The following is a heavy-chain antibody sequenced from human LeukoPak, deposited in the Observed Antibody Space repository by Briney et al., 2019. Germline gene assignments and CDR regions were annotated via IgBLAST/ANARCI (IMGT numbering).Heavy chain of an antibody. V-gene: IGHV4-59*05. CDR1: GFTFSSYSMN. CDR2: IYYSGST. J-gene: IGHJ4*02. D-gene: IGHD3-16*02. CDR3: YRTLDY. Sequence: GSLRLSCAASGFTFSSYSMNWVRQPPGKGLEWIGSIYYSGSTYYNPSLKSRVTISVDTSKNQFSLKLSSVTAADTAVYYCYRTLDYWGQGTLVTVSS.